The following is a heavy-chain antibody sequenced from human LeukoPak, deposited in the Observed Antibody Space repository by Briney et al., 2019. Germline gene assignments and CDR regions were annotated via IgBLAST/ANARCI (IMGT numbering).Heavy chain of an antibody. Sequence: GGSLRLSCAASGFTVSSNYMSWVRQAPGKGLEWVSVIYSGGSTYYADSVKGRFTISRDNSKNTLYLQMNSLRAEDTAVYYCASETYYYDSSGYYLRGRYFDYWGQGTLVTVSS. V-gene: IGHV3-53*01. CDR1: GFTVSSNY. D-gene: IGHD3-22*01. CDR2: IYSGGST. J-gene: IGHJ4*02. CDR3: ASETYYYDSSGYYLRGRYFDY.